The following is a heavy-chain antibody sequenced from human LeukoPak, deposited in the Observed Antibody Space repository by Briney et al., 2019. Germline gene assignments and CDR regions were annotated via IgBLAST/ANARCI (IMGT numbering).Heavy chain of an antibody. V-gene: IGHV1-8*01. Sequence: GASVTVSFKTSGYTFTSYDINWVRQATGQGLEWMGWMNPNSGNTGYAQKFQGGVTMTRNTSISTAYMELSSLRSEDTAVYYCARVSYYDSSGYSLNYWGQGTLVTVSS. CDR2: MNPNSGNT. CDR1: GYTFTSYD. CDR3: ARVSYYDSSGYSLNY. J-gene: IGHJ4*02. D-gene: IGHD3-22*01.